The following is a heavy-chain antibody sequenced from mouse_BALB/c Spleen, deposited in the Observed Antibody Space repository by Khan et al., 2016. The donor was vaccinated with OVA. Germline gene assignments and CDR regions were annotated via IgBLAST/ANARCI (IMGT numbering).Heavy chain of an antibody. CDR1: GYSITSDYA. CDR3: ARDGSRYNYAMDY. V-gene: IGHV3-2*02. J-gene: IGHJ4*01. Sequence: EVKLEVSGPGLVKPSQSLSLTCTVTGYSITSDYAWNWIRQFPGNKLEWMGSINYSGSTNYNPSLKSRISITRDTSKNQFFLQLNSVTTEDTATYDCARDGSRYNYAMDYWGQGTAVTVSS. D-gene: IGHD2-3*01. CDR2: INYSGST.